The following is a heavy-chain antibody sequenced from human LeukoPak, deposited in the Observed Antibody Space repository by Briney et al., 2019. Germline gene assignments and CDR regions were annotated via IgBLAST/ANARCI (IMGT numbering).Heavy chain of an antibody. CDR3: TTEREWYDAFDI. CDR2: IKSKTDGGTT. J-gene: IGHJ3*02. D-gene: IGHD3-3*01. Sequence: GGSLRLSCAASGFTFSTYWMSWVRQAPGKGLEWVGRIKSKTDGGTTDYAAPVKGRFTISRDDSKNTLYLQMNSLKTEDTAVYYCTTEREWYDAFDIWGQGTMVTVSS. CDR1: GFTFSTYW. V-gene: IGHV3-15*01.